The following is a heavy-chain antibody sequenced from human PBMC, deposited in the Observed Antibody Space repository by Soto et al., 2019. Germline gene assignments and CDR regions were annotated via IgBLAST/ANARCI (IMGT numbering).Heavy chain of an antibody. CDR3: ARGGDCSSTSCYGAYEVFQGQYYYYYYGMDV. CDR1: GFTFSSYS. Sequence: PGGSLRLSCAASGFTFSSYSMNWVRQAPGKGLEWVSSISSSSSYIYYADSVKGRFTISRDNAKNSLYLQMNSLRAEDTAVYYCARGGDCSSTSCYGAYEVFQGQYYYYYYGMDVWGQGTTVTVSS. J-gene: IGHJ6*02. CDR2: ISSSSSYI. D-gene: IGHD2-2*01. V-gene: IGHV3-21*01.